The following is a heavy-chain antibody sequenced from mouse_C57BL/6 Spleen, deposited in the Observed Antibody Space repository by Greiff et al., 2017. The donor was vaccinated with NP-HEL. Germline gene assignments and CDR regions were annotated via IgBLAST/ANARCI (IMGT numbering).Heavy chain of an antibody. V-gene: IGHV14-2*01. CDR1: GFNIKDYY. CDR2: IDPEDGET. CDR3: ARWVVAPYYAMDY. Sequence: EVQGVESGAELVKPGASVKLSCTASGFNIKDYYMHWVKQRTEQGLEWIGRIDPEDGETKYAPKFQGKATITADTSSNTAYLQLSSLTSEDTAVYYCARWVVAPYYAMDYWGQGTSVTVSS. D-gene: IGHD1-1*01. J-gene: IGHJ4*01.